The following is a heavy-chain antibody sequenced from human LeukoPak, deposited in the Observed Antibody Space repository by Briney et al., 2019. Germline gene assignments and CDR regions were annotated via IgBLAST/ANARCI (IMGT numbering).Heavy chain of an antibody. Sequence: GGSLRLSCTASGFTFGDYAMSWVRQAPGKGLEWVGFIRSKAYGGTTEYAASVKGRFTISRDDSKTIAYLPMNSLKTEDTAVYYCTRGGYVDPAYWGQGTLVTVSS. J-gene: IGHJ4*02. CDR2: IRSKAYGGTT. CDR3: TRGGYVDPAY. V-gene: IGHV3-49*04. CDR1: GFTFGDYA. D-gene: IGHD5-18*01.